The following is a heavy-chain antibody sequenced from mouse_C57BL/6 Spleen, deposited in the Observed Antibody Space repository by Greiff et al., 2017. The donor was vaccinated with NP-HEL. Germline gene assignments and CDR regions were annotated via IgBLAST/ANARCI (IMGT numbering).Heavy chain of an antibody. CDR2: IYPGDGDT. V-gene: IGHV1-82*01. Sequence: QVQLKQSGPELVKPGASVKISCKASGYAFSSSWMNWVKQRPGKGLEWIGRIYPGDGDTNYNGKFKGKATLTADKSSSTAYMQLSSLTSEDSAVYFCARRGTSLYYCDYWGQGTTLTVSS. CDR3: ARRGTSLYYCDY. D-gene: IGHD2-14*01. J-gene: IGHJ2*01. CDR1: GYAFSSSW.